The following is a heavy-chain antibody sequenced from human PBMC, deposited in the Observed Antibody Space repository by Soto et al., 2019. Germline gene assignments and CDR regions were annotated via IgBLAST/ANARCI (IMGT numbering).Heavy chain of an antibody. CDR2: IYPGDSDT. CDR1: EYSFSNYW. D-gene: IGHD4-17*01. J-gene: IGHJ3*02. V-gene: IGHV5-51*01. CDR3: ARRTTVTPSWDAFDI. Sequence: GESLKISCKGSEYSFSNYWIGWVRQMPGKGLEWMGIIYPGDSDTRYSPSFQGQVTISADKSISTAYLQWSSLKASDTAMYYCARRTTVTPSWDAFDIWGQGTMVTVSS.